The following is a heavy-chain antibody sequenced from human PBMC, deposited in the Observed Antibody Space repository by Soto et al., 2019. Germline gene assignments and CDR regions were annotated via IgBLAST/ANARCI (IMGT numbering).Heavy chain of an antibody. V-gene: IGHV4-59*01. D-gene: IGHD3-9*01. Sequence: PSETLSLTCTVSGGSISSYYWSWIRQPPGKGLEWIGYIYYSGSTNYNPSLKSRVTISVDTSKNQFSLKLSSVTAADTAVYYCARAGYDILTGPYFDYWGQGTLVTVSS. CDR1: GGSISSYY. CDR3: ARAGYDILTGPYFDY. J-gene: IGHJ4*02. CDR2: IYYSGST.